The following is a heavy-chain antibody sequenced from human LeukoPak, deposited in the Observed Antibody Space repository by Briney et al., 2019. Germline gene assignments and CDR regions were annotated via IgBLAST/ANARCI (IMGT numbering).Heavy chain of an antibody. J-gene: IGHJ4*02. CDR3: ARRYCSSTSCYATGPFDY. V-gene: IGHV4-34*01. CDR2: INHSGST. Sequence: SETLSLTCAVYGGSFSGYYWSWIREPPAKGLEWIGEINHSGSTNYNPSLKSRVTISVDTSKNQFSPKLSSVTAADTAVYYCARRYCSSTSCYATGPFDYWGQGTLVTVSS. CDR1: GGSFSGYY. D-gene: IGHD2-2*01.